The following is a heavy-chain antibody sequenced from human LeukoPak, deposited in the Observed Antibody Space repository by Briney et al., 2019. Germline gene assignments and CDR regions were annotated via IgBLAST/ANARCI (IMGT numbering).Heavy chain of an antibody. CDR1: GFTFSGFW. Sequence: GGSLRLSCAVSGFTFSGFWMSWSRQAPGKGLEWVASINSDGSEGYYADVVKGRFTISRDNAKNSLYLQINSLRAEDTAVYYCTRSSYSSSSSVWGQGTMVTVSS. D-gene: IGHD6-6*01. V-gene: IGHV3-7*03. CDR3: TRSSYSSSSSV. CDR2: INSDGSEG. J-gene: IGHJ3*01.